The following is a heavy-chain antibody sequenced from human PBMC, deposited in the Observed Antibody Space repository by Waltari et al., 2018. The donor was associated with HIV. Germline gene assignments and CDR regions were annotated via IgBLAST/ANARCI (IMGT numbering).Heavy chain of an antibody. Sequence: EVQLVESGGGLVQPGRSLRLSCTASGFTFGDYAMSWFRQAPGKGLEWVGFIRSKAYGGTTEYAASVKGRFTISRDDSKSIAYLQMNSLKTEDTAVYYCTRLLEWLLSEFDYWGQGTLVTVSS. CDR2: IRSKAYGGTT. CDR1: GFTFGDYA. J-gene: IGHJ4*02. D-gene: IGHD3-3*01. V-gene: IGHV3-49*03. CDR3: TRLLEWLLSEFDY.